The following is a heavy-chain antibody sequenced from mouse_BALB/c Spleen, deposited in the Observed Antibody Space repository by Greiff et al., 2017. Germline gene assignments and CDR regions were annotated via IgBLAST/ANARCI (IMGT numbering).Heavy chain of an antibody. V-gene: IGHV5-6-3*01. J-gene: IGHJ3*01. CDR3: ANDYGAY. CDR2: INSNGGST. D-gene: IGHD2-4*01. CDR1: GFTFSSYG. Sequence: EVKVEESGGGLVQPGGSLKLSCAASGFTFSSYGMSWVRQTPDKRLELVATINSNGGSTYYPDSVKGRFTISRDNAKNTLYLQMSSLKSEDTAMYYCANDYGAYWGQGTLVTVSA.